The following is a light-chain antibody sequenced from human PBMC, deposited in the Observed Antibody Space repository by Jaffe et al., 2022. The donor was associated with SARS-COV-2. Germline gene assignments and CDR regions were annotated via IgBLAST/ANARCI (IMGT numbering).Light chain of an antibody. Sequence: EIVLTQSPATLSLSPGGSAILSCGASQSITNNFLSWYQQKPGQPPRLLIYGSSTRAPGIPDRFGGSGSGTDFALTINRLEPEDFAIYYCLQYGGSLWTFGQGTKVEIE. J-gene: IGKJ1*01. CDR3: LQYGGSLWT. V-gene: IGKV3-20*01. CDR2: GSS. CDR1: QSITNNF.